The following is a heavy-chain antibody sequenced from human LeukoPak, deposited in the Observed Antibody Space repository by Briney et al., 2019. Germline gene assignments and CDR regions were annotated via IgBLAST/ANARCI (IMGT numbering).Heavy chain of an antibody. J-gene: IGHJ5*02. CDR2: INSDGSST. CDR1: GFTFSSYW. D-gene: IGHD3-10*01. Sequence: GGSLRLSCAASGFTFSSYWMHWVRRAPGKGLVWVSRINSDGSSTSYADSVKGRFTISRDNAKNTLYLQMNSLRAEDTAVYYCARDRGGGNDYGSGSYFWFDPWGQGTLVTVSS. CDR3: ARDRGGGNDYGSGSYFWFDP. V-gene: IGHV3-74*01.